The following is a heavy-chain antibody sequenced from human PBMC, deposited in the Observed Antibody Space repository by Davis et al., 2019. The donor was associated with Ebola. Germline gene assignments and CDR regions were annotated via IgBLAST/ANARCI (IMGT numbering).Heavy chain of an antibody. V-gene: IGHV4-34*01. Sequence: MPSETLSLTCTVSGGSISSYYWSWIRQPPGKGLEWIGEINHSGSTNYNPSLKSRVTISVDTSKNQFSLKLSSVTAADTAVYYCARRKRYCSGGSCYHSTIDYWGQGTLVTVSS. D-gene: IGHD2-15*01. J-gene: IGHJ4*02. CDR2: INHSGST. CDR3: ARRKRYCSGGSCYHSTIDY. CDR1: GGSISSYY.